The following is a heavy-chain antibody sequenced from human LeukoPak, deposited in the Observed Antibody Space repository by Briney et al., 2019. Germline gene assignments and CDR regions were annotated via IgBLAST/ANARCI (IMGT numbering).Heavy chain of an antibody. D-gene: IGHD6-13*01. Sequence: GGSLRLSCVASGFTFRSHGMHWVRQAPGKGLEWVAFIGYDGRDNFNADSVKGRFTISRDNSKNTVDLRMISLRAEDTAVYYCAKIAAAGTYFDYWGQGTLVTVSS. CDR2: IGYDGRDN. CDR1: GFTFRSHG. J-gene: IGHJ4*02. V-gene: IGHV3-30*02. CDR3: AKIAAAGTYFDY.